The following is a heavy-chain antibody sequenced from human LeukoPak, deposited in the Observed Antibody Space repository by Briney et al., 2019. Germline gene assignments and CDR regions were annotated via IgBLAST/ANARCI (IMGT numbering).Heavy chain of an antibody. CDR2: IIPIFGTA. J-gene: IGHJ4*02. CDR3: ARDYYYDSSGYSPFDF. V-gene: IGHV1-69*06. CDR1: GGTFSSYA. Sequence: SVKVSCKVSGGTFSSYAINWVRQAPGQGLEWMGGIIPIFGTANYAQKFQGRVTITADTSTTTAYMELSSLRPDDMAVYYCARDYYYDSSGYSPFDFWGQGTLVTVSS. D-gene: IGHD3-22*01.